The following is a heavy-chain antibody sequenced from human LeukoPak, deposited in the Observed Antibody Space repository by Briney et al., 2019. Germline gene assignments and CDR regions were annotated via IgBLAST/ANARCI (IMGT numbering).Heavy chain of an antibody. D-gene: IGHD3-22*01. V-gene: IGHV4-34*01. CDR3: AKNYYDSSGYLNDY. J-gene: IGHJ4*02. CDR1: GGSFSGYY. Sequence: SETLSLTCAVYGGSFSGYYWSWIRQPPGKGLEWIGEINHSGSTNYNPSLKSRVTISVDTSKNQFSLKLSSVTAADTAVYYCAKNYYDSSGYLNDYWGQGTLVTVSS. CDR2: INHSGST.